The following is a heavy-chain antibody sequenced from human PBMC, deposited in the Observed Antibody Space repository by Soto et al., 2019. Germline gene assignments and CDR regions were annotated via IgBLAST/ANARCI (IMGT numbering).Heavy chain of an antibody. D-gene: IGHD3-22*01. CDR3: ARERSRYDRSGYYRPDY. V-gene: IGHV1-69*06. CDR2: IIPILGTP. J-gene: IGHJ4*02. CDR1: GDTFSSYA. Sequence: QVQLVQSGAEVKKPGSSVKVSCKASGDTFSSYAISWVRQAPGPGIEWMGGIIPILGTPNYAQKFQGRVTITADKSTSTDYMELSSLRSEDTAVYYCARERSRYDRSGYYRPDYWGQGTLVTVSS.